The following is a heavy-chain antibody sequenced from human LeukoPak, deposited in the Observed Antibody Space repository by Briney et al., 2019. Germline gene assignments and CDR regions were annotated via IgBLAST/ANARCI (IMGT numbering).Heavy chain of an antibody. Sequence: GGSLRLSCAASGFTFSTFAMRWVRQAPGKGLEYVSAITGDGGYTYYANSVKGRFTISRDNSKKTLYLQMGSLRADDMAVYYGARVSTSDSRNAFTGWGKLIMVTVSS. CDR1: GFTFSTFA. CDR2: ITGDGGYT. D-gene: IGHD3-22*01. J-gene: IGHJ3*01. V-gene: IGHV3-64*01. CDR3: ARVSTSDSRNAFTG.